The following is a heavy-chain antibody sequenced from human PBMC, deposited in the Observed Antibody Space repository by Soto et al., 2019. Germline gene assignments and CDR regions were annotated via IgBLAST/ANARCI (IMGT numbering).Heavy chain of an antibody. V-gene: IGHV3-73*01. CDR3: SARGDWTAVAPFEY. J-gene: IGHJ4*02. CDR1: GFTFSDSA. D-gene: IGHD2-21*01. CDR2: IRNKGNNYAT. Sequence: GGSLRLSCAASGFTFSDSAMHWVRQASGKGLEWVGRIRNKGNNYATAYTASVKGRFTISRDDSKNTVYLQMNSLKIDDTAVYYCSARGDWTAVAPFEYWGLGPLVTVPS.